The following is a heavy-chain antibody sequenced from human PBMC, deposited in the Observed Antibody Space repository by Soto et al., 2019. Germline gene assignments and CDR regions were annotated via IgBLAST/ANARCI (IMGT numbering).Heavy chain of an antibody. CDR3: ARALTPLYCSGGSCVDAFDI. Sequence: ASVKVSCKASGYTFTSYGISWVRQAPGQGLEWMGWISAYNGNTNYAQKLQGRVTMTTDTSTSTAYMELRSLRSDDTAVYYCARALTPLYCSGGSCVDAFDIWCQGTMVTV. CDR2: ISAYNGNT. D-gene: IGHD2-15*01. V-gene: IGHV1-18*01. J-gene: IGHJ3*02. CDR1: GYTFTSYG.